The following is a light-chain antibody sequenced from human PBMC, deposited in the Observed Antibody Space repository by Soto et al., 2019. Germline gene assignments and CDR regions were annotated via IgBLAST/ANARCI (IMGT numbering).Light chain of an antibody. CDR1: NLGSES. J-gene: IGLJ3*02. CDR2: DDS. CDR3: QVWDTSSDPWV. V-gene: IGLV3-21*02. Sequence: SYVLTQPPSVSVAPGQTASITCGGTNLGSESVHWYQHKSGQAPVLVVYDDSDRPSGIPERFSGSNSGNTATLTIRRVEAGDEADYYCQVWDTSSDPWVFGGGTKLTVL.